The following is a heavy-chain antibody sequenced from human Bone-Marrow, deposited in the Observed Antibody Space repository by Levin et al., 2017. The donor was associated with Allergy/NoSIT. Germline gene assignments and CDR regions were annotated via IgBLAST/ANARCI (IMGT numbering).Heavy chain of an antibody. CDR2: VNPKSGGT. CDR1: GYTFSGYS. D-gene: IGHD3-22*01. CDR3: AREWYYDDGSVYFDLPGDF. V-gene: IGHV1-2*02. Sequence: PQASVKVSCKASGYTFSGYSIHWVRQVPGQGFEWIGWVNPKSGGTHLARKFQYRVAMTRDTSTSTAYLELNELKSDDTAVYFCAREWYYDDGSVYFDLPGDFWGQGTPLTVSS. J-gene: IGHJ4*02.